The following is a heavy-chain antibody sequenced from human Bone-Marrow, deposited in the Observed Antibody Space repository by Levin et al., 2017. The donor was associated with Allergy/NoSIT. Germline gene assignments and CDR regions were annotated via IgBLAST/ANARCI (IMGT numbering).Heavy chain of an antibody. V-gene: IGHV3-11*01. CDR2: ISSSGSTV. J-gene: IGHJ4*02. D-gene: IGHD3-9*01. CDR3: ARGLKYYDILTYFDN. Sequence: GGSLRLSCAASGFTFSDYYMTWIRQVPGKGLEWVSHISSSGSTVSYADSVQGRFTISRDNTKNSLFLQMNSLRGEDTAVYYCARGLKYYDILTYFDNWGQGTLVTVSS. CDR1: GFTFSDYY.